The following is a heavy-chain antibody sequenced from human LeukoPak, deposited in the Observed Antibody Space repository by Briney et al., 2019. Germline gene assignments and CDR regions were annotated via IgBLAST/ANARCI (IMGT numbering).Heavy chain of an antibody. CDR3: ARDYTEMATIDYMDV. CDR1: RFTFSSYA. J-gene: IGHJ6*03. CDR2: ISDSGGST. V-gene: IGHV3-23*01. D-gene: IGHD5-24*01. Sequence: PGGSLRLSCAASRFTFSSYAMSWVRQAPGKGLEWVSAISDSGGSTYYADSVKGRFTISRDNAKNSLYLQMNSLRAEDTAVYYCARDYTEMATIDYMDVWGKGTTVTVSS.